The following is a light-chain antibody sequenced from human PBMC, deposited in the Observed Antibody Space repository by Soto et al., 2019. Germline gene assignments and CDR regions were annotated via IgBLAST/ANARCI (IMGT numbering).Light chain of an antibody. J-gene: IGKJ1*01. CDR2: DAS. CDR3: QQRATGWT. Sequence: EIVLTQSPATLSLSPGERATLSCRASQSVSSYLAWYQQKPGQAPRLLIYDASNKDTGIPARLSGSESGTNFTLTICSLEPEDFAVYYCQQRATGWTFRQGPKVDIK. CDR1: QSVSSY. V-gene: IGKV3-11*01.